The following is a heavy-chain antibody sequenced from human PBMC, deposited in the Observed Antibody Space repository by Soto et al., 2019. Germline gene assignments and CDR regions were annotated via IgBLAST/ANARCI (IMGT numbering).Heavy chain of an antibody. J-gene: IGHJ3*02. V-gene: IGHV4-31*03. CDR1: GGSISSGGYY. Sequence: QVQLQESGPGLVKPSQTLSLTCTVSGGSISSGGYYWSWIRQHPGKGLEWIGYIYYSGSTYYNPSLKSRVTISVDTSKTQFSLKLSSVTDADTAVYYCARGRDYDYIWGSYRSHDAFDIWGQGTMVTDSS. D-gene: IGHD3-16*02. CDR2: IYYSGST. CDR3: ARGRDYDYIWGSYRSHDAFDI.